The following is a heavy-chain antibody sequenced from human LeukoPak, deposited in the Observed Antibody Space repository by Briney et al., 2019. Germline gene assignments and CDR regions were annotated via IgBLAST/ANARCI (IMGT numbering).Heavy chain of an antibody. Sequence: GASVKVSCKASGYTFTSYDINWVRQATGQGLEWMGWMNPNTGGTNYAQKFQGRVTMTKDTSINAAYMELNKLTSDDTAVYYCGRGNKSFDPWGQGTLVTVSS. CDR3: GRGNKSFDP. J-gene: IGHJ5*02. CDR1: GYTFTSYD. V-gene: IGHV1-2*02. CDR2: MNPNTGGT.